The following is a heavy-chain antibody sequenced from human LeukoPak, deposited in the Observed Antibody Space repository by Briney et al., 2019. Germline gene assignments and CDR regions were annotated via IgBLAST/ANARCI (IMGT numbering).Heavy chain of an antibody. CDR1: GGTFSSYA. V-gene: IGHV1-69*13. CDR3: AVVPAADYYYYYYMDV. Sequence: SEKVSCKASGGTFSSYAISWVRQAPGQGLEWMGGIIPIFGTANYAQKFQGRVTITADESTSTAYMELSSLRSEDTAVYYCAVVPAADYYYYYYMDVWGKGTTVTVSS. J-gene: IGHJ6*03. D-gene: IGHD2-2*01. CDR2: IIPIFGTA.